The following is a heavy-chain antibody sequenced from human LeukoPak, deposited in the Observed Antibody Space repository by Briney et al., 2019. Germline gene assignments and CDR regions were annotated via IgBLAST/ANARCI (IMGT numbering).Heavy chain of an antibody. Sequence: TGGSLRLSCTASGVTFSNYDMYWVRQAPGEGLGRVAFRWNDDRGKKYADSVKGRFTISRDNSKDTVYLQMNSLRAEDTAVYYCAKDLSDPVMVIESWGQGTLVTVSS. J-gene: IGHJ4*02. D-gene: IGHD5-18*01. CDR1: GVTFSNYD. CDR2: RWNDDRGK. V-gene: IGHV3-30*02. CDR3: AKDLSDPVMVIES.